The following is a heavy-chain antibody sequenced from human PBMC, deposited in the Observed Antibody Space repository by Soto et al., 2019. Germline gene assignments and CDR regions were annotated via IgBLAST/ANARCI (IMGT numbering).Heavy chain of an antibody. J-gene: IGHJ3*02. CDR2: TYYRSKWYN. CDR3: ARVLAATAMVNDAFDI. Sequence: SQTLSLTCAISGDSVSSNSAAWNWIRQSPSRGLEWLGRTYYRSKWYNDYAVSVKSRITINPDTSKNQFSLQLNSVTPEDTAVYYCARVLAATAMVNDAFDIWGQGTMVTVSS. CDR1: GDSVSSNSAA. D-gene: IGHD5-18*01. V-gene: IGHV6-1*01.